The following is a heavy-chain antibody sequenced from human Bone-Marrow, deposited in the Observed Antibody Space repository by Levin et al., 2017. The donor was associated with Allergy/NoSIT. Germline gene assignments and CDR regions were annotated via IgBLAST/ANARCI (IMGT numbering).Heavy chain of an antibody. J-gene: IGHJ2*01. CDR3: ARARGGYRYWYFDL. CDR1: GFTFSSYS. CDR2: ISSSSSYI. Sequence: GGSLRLSCAASGFTFSSYSMNWVRQAPGKGLEWVSSISSSSSYIYYADSVKGRFTISRDNAKNSLYLQMNSLRAEDTAVYYCARARGGYRYWYFDLWGRGTLVTVSS. D-gene: IGHD1-1*01. V-gene: IGHV3-21*01.